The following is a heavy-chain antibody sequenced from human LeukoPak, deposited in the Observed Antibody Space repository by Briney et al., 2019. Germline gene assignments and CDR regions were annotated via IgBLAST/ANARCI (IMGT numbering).Heavy chain of an antibody. D-gene: IGHD5-18*01. V-gene: IGHV5-51*01. CDR1: GYRFTSYW. CDR2: IYPVGSDT. J-gene: IGHJ4*02. Sequence: GESLKISCEGSGYRFTSYWIAWVRQMPGKGLEWMGIIYPVGSDTRYSPSFQGQVTISADKSISTAYLQWSSLKASDTAMYYCARLIGYTHYYWGQGTLVTVSS. CDR3: ARLIGYTHYY.